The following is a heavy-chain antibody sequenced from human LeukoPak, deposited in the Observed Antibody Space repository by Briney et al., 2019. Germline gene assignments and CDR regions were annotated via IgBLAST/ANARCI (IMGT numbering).Heavy chain of an antibody. Sequence: SETLSLTCAVSGGSISSGGYSWSWIRQPPGKGLEWIGYIYHSGSTYYNPSLKSRVTISVDRSKNQFSLKLSSVTAADTAVYYCARGSYAGGAAFDIWGQGTMVTVSS. D-gene: IGHD1-26*01. CDR3: ARGSYAGGAAFDI. V-gene: IGHV4-30-2*01. CDR1: GGSISSGGYS. J-gene: IGHJ3*02. CDR2: IYHSGST.